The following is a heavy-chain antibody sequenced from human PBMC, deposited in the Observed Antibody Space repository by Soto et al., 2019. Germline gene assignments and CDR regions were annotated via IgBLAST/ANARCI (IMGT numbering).Heavy chain of an antibody. Sequence: GGSLRLSCAASGFTFSSYSMNWVRQAPGKGLEWVSYISSSSITIYYADSVKGRFTISRDNAKNSLYLQMNSLRAEDTAVYYCARSAYYYYMDVWGKGTTVTVSS. V-gene: IGHV3-48*01. CDR3: ARSAYYYYMDV. CDR2: ISSSSITI. J-gene: IGHJ6*03. CDR1: GFTFSSYS.